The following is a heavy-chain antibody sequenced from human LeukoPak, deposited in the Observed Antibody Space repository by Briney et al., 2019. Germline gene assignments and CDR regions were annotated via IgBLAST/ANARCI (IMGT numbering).Heavy chain of an antibody. Sequence: TRGSLRLSCAASGFTFSSYWMHWVRQAPGKGLVWVSRINSDASTTSYADSVKGRFTISRDNAKNTLHLQMNSLRAEDTAVYYCAKHAGTTRQTKDYWGQGTLVTVSS. D-gene: IGHD1-1*01. J-gene: IGHJ4*02. CDR3: AKHAGTTRQTKDY. CDR1: GFTFSSYW. CDR2: INSDASTT. V-gene: IGHV3-74*01.